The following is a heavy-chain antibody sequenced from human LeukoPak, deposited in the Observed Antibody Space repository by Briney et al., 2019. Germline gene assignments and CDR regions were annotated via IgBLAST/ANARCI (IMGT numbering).Heavy chain of an antibody. CDR1: GFTFSDYY. V-gene: IGHV3-11*01. CDR2: ISSSGSTI. D-gene: IGHD3-10*01. CDR3: ARPRDYYGSGSYED. Sequence: EGSLRLSCAASGFTFSDYYMSWIRQAPGKGLEWVSYISSSGSTIYYADSVKGRFTISRDNAKNSLYLQMNSLRAEDTAVYYCARPRDYYGSGSYEDWGQGTLVTVSS. J-gene: IGHJ4*02.